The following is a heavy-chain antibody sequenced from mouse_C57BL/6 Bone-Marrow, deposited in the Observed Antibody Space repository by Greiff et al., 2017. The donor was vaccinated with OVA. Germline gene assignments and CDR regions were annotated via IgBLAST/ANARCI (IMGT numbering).Heavy chain of an antibody. J-gene: IGHJ4*01. CDR3: ARWGLLEDY. Sequence: QVHVKQSGAELVRPGASVKLSCKASGYTFTDYYINWVKQRPGQGLEWIARIYPGSGNTYYNEKFKGKATLTAEKSSSTAYMQLSSLTSEDSAVYFCARWGLLEDYWGQGTSVTVSS. D-gene: IGHD1-1*01. CDR1: GYTFTDYY. V-gene: IGHV1-76*01. CDR2: IYPGSGNT.